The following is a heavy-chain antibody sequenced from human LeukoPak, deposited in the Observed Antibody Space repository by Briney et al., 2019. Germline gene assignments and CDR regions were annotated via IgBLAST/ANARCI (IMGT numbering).Heavy chain of an antibody. CDR1: GYTFTSYY. CDR2: INPSGGST. CDR3: ARFSYGFLH. Sequence: ASVKVSCKASGYTFTSYYIHWVRQAPGQGLEWMGIINPSGGSTSYAQKFQDRVAMTRDTSTSTVYMELSSLRSEDTAVYYCARFSYGFLHWGQGTLVTVSS. J-gene: IGHJ4*02. D-gene: IGHD5-18*01. V-gene: IGHV1-46*01.